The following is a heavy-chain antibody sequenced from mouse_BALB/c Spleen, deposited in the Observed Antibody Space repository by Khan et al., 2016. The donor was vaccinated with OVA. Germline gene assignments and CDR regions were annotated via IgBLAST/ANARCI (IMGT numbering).Heavy chain of an antibody. D-gene: IGHD1-1*01. CDR3: ARRTTVYAMDY. Sequence: QVQLQQSGAELARPGASVKMSCKASGYTFTSNTLHWIRQRPGQGLEWIGYINPSRDYNNFNQKFKDKATLTADKSSSTAYMQLSRLTSEDSAVYYCARRTTVYAMDYWGQGTSVTVSS. CDR2: INPSRDYN. J-gene: IGHJ4*01. V-gene: IGHV1-4*01. CDR1: GYTFTSNT.